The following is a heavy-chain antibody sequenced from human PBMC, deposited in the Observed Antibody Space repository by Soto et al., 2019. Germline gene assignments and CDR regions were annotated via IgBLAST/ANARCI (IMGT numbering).Heavy chain of an antibody. CDR1: GGSISSYY. D-gene: IGHD6-13*01. Sequence: QVQLQESGPGLVKPSETLSLTCTVSGGSISSYYWSWIRQPPGKGLEWIGYIYYSGSTNYNPSLKSRVTISVDTSKNQFSLTLSSVTAADTAVYYCARSLWQQPYYYYYGMDVWGQGTTVTVSS. V-gene: IGHV4-59*01. CDR3: ARSLWQQPYYYYYGMDV. CDR2: IYYSGST. J-gene: IGHJ6*02.